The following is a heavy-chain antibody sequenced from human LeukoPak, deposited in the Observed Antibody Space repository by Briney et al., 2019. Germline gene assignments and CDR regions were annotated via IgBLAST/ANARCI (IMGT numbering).Heavy chain of an antibody. V-gene: IGHV3-48*01. J-gene: IGHJ4*02. Sequence: PGGSLRLSCAASGFTFSNYNMNWVRQLPGKGLQGVSYISSSSNIIYYADSVKGRFTISRDNAKNSLFLQMNSLRAEDTAVYYCARDFAREFTIDYWGQGTLVTVSS. CDR2: ISSSSNII. CDR3: ARDFAREFTIDY. CDR1: GFTFSNYN. D-gene: IGHD3-10*01.